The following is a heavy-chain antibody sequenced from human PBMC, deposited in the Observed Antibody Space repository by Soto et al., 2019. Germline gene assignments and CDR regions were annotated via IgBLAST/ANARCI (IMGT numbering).Heavy chain of an antibody. CDR2: ISNEGRDE. V-gene: IGHV3-30*18. Sequence: QVHLVESGGGVVQPGRSLRLSCEVSGLTFSNYGMHWVRQAPGKGLEWVAVISNEGRDERYADSVKGRFTISRDNSKNTLYLQLSSLRAEDTAVYYCAKGCGTGSSCYILDYWGQGTLVTVSS. CDR3: AKGCGTGSSCYILDY. J-gene: IGHJ4*02. D-gene: IGHD2-15*01. CDR1: GLTFSNYG.